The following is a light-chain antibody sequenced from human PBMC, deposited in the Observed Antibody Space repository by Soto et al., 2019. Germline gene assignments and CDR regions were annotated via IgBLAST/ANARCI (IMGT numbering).Light chain of an antibody. CDR1: SSDVGNYIF. CDR3: SSYTSSSTLVV. V-gene: IGLV2-14*01. J-gene: IGLJ2*01. CDR2: DIN. Sequence: QSALTQPASVSGSPGQSITISCTGTSSDVGNYIFVSWYRQHPGKAPKLMIYDINNRPSGVSNRFSGSKSGNTASLTISGLQAEDEADYYCSSYTSSSTLVVFGGGTKLTVL.